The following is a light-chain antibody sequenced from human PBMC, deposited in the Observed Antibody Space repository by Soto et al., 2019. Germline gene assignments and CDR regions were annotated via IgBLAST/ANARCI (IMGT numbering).Light chain of an antibody. J-gene: IGLJ1*01. V-gene: IGLV1-44*01. CDR2: TNN. CDR1: TSNIESHT. CDR3: ASWDDSRRGV. Sequence: QSVLTQPPSASGTPGQRITISCSGTTSNIESHTVNWYQQVTGTAPKLLINTNNQRPSGVPDRFSGSKSGASASLAINGLQSEDEATYYCASWDDSRRGVFGTGTKVTVL.